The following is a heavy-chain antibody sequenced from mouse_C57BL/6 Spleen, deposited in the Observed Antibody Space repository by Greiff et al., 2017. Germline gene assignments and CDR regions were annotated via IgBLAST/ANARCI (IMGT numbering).Heavy chain of an antibody. V-gene: IGHV1-64*01. J-gene: IGHJ3*01. CDR3: ARSGDYYGSAAAGFAY. CDR2: IHPTSGST. Sequence: QVQLQQPGAELVKPGASVKLSCKASGYTFTSYWMHWVKQRPGQGLEWIGMIHPTSGSTNYNEKFKSKATLTVDKSSSTAYMQLSSLTSEDSAVXYCARSGDYYGSAAAGFAYWGQGTLVTVSA. D-gene: IGHD1-1*01. CDR1: GYTFTSYW.